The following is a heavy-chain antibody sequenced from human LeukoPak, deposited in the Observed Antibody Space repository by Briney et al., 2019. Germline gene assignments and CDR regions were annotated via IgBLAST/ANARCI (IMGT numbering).Heavy chain of an antibody. CDR3: ARGRGGYSYGRFDY. CDR2: INHSGST. CDR1: GGSFSGYY. D-gene: IGHD5-18*01. J-gene: IGHJ4*02. Sequence: PSETLSLTCAVYGGSFSGYYWSWLRQPPGKGLEWIGEINHSGSTNYNPSLKSRVTISVDTSKNQFSLKLRSVTAADTAVYDCARGRGGYSYGRFDYWGQGTLVTVSS. V-gene: IGHV4-34*01.